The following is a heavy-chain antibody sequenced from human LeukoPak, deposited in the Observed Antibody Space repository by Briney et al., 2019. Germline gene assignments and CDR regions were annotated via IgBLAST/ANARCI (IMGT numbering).Heavy chain of an antibody. J-gene: IGHJ5*02. Sequence: ASVKVSCKASGYTFTGYYMHWVRQAPGQGLEWMGWINPNSGGTNYAQKFQGRVTMTRDTSISTAYMELSRLRSDDTAMYYCAREGYFDWFNWFDPWGQGTLVTVSS. D-gene: IGHD3-9*01. CDR2: INPNSGGT. CDR3: AREGYFDWFNWFDP. V-gene: IGHV1-2*02. CDR1: GYTFTGYY.